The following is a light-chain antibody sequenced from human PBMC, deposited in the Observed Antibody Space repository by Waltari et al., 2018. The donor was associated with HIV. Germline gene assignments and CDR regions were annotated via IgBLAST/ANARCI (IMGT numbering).Light chain of an antibody. J-gene: IGLJ3*02. CDR3: ASYTSSSTLE. V-gene: IGLV2-14*01. CDR2: EVS. CDR1: SSDVGSYNS. Sequence: QSALTQPASVSGSPGQSITISCTGTSSDVGSYNSVSWYQQHPGKAPKLMIYEVSDRPSGVSNRFSGSKSGNTASLTISGLQAEDEADYFCASYTSSSTLEFGGGTKLTVL.